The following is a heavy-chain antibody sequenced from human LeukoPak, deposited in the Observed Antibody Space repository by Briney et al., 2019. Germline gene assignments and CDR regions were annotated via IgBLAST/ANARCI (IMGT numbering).Heavy chain of an antibody. CDR3: ARVYCSSTSCLLDY. V-gene: IGHV3-64*01. CDR2: ISSNGGNT. D-gene: IGHD2-2*01. Sequence: PGGSLRLSCAASGFTFSSYAMHWVRQAPGKGLEYVSAISSNGGNTYYANSVKGRFTISRDNSKNTLYLQMGSLRAEDMAVYYCARVYCSSTSCLLDYWGQGTLVTVSS. J-gene: IGHJ4*02. CDR1: GFTFSSYA.